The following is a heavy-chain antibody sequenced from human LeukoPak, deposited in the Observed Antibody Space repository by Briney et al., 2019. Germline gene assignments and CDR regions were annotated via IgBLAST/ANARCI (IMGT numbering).Heavy chain of an antibody. CDR3: TRVECTDGSCYTFDY. CDR1: GGSISSRTYY. J-gene: IGHJ4*02. D-gene: IGHD2-15*01. V-gene: IGHV4-39*07. Sequence: SETLSLTCTVSGGSISSRTYYWGWIRQPPGKGLEWIGRIHYSGSTYYSPSLKSRVTISVDTSKNQFSLMLRSVTAADTAVYYCTRVECTDGSCYTFDYWGPGTLVIVSS. CDR2: IHYSGST.